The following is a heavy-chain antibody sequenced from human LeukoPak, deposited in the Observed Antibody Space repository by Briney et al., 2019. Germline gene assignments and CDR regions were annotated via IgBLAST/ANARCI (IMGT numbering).Heavy chain of an antibody. D-gene: IGHD2-15*01. J-gene: IGHJ3*02. CDR2: IYDSGST. CDR1: GASIRSGDYY. Sequence: SETLSLTCTVSGASIRSGDYYWSWIRQPPEKGLERIGYIYDSGSTYYNPSLKSRITISVDTSENRFSLKLSSVTATDTAVYYCARDCSGGSCYGAFDIWGQGTMVTVSS. CDR3: ARDCSGGSCYGAFDI. V-gene: IGHV4-30-4*01.